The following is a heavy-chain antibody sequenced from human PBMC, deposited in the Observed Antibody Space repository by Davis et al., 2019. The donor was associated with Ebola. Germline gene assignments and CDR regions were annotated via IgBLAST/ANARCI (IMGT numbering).Heavy chain of an antibody. CDR1: GYSFTSYW. CDR2: IYPGDSDT. Sequence: GESLKISCKGSGYSFTSYWIAWVRQMPAKGLEWMGIIYPGDSDTSYSPSFRGQVTISADKSFSTAYLQWSGLKASDTAMYYCARLNDYYDSSGPATFSDYWGQGTLVTVSS. D-gene: IGHD3-22*01. CDR3: ARLNDYYDSSGPATFSDY. J-gene: IGHJ4*02. V-gene: IGHV5-51*01.